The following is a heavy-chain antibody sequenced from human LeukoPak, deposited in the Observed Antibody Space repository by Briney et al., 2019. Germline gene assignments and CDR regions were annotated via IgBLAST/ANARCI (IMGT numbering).Heavy chain of an antibody. CDR1: GFTFSSYW. J-gene: IGHJ4*02. CDR3: ARDVEWLRPFDY. D-gene: IGHD5-12*01. V-gene: IGHV3-74*01. CDR2: INSDGSST. Sequence: PGRSLRLSCAASGFTFSSYWMHWVRQAPGKGLVWVSRINSDGSSTSYADSVKGRFTISRDNAKNTLYLQMNSLRAEDTAVYYCARDVEWLRPFDYWGQGTLVTVSS.